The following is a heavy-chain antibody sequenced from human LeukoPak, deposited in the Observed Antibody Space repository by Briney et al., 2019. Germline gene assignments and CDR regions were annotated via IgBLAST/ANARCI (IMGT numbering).Heavy chain of an antibody. CDR1: GFTFSSYA. J-gene: IGHJ6*02. CDR2: ISGSGGST. D-gene: IGHD6-19*01. V-gene: IGHV3-23*01. Sequence: PGGSLRLSCAASGFTFSSYAMSWVRQAPGKGLEWVSAISGSGGSTYYADSVKGLFTTSRDNSKNTLYLQMNSLRAEDTAVYYCAKEKGIAVAGTPLGSYGMDVWGQGTTVTVSS. CDR3: AKEKGIAVAGTPLGSYGMDV.